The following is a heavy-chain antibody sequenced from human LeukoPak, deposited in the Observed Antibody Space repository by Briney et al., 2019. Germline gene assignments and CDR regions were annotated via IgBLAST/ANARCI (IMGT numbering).Heavy chain of an antibody. V-gene: IGHV3-7*03. D-gene: IGHD6-19*01. CDR3: ASYSSGWYPHFDY. Sequence: PGGSLRLSCAASGFTFSRYWMSWVRQAPGKGLEWVANIKEDGSEKYYVDSVKGRFTISRDNAKNSLYLQTNSLRAEDTAVYYCASYSSGWYPHFDYWGQGTLVTVSS. CDR2: IKEDGSEK. J-gene: IGHJ4*02. CDR1: GFTFSRYW.